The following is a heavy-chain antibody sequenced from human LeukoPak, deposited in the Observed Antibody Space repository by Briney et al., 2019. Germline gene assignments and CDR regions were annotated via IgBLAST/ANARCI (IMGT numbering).Heavy chain of an antibody. J-gene: IGHJ4*02. Sequence: GESLQISCQGSGYRFTSYWIAWVRPMPGKGLEWMGMVYPCDSETRYSPSFQGQVTISADNSITAAYLRWSSLKASDSAMYYCARHDGRRCTGSSCYGGSDSWGQGTLVSVSS. CDR1: GYRFTSYW. V-gene: IGHV5-51*01. CDR3: ARHDGRRCTGSSCYGGSDS. D-gene: IGHD2-2*01. CDR2: VYPCDSET.